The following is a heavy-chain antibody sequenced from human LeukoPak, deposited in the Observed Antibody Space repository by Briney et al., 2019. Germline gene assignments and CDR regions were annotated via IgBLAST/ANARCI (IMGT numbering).Heavy chain of an antibody. CDR2: ISYDGSNK. D-gene: IGHD3-22*01. CDR3: ARARLGYDSSGYWY. J-gene: IGHJ4*02. V-gene: IGHV3-30*01. CDR1: GFTFSSYA. Sequence: GGSLRLSCEASGFTFSSYAMHWVRQAPGKGLEWVAVISYDGSNKYYADSVKGRFTISRDNSKNTLYLQMNSLRAEDTAVYYCARARLGYDSSGYWYWGQGTLVTVSS.